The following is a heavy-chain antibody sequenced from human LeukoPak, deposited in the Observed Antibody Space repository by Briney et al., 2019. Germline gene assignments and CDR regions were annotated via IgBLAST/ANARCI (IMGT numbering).Heavy chain of an antibody. D-gene: IGHD3-10*01. J-gene: IGHJ4*02. CDR2: IDSTTGNP. CDR1: GYPFSAHF. Sequence: ASVKVSCKASGYPFSAHFLNWVRQAPGQGLEWMGNIDSTTGNPRYAQDFTGRFVFSLDTSVSTAYLQITSLKADDTAAYYCVRGTPTPGMDYWGQGTQVTVSS. V-gene: IGHV7-4-1*02. CDR3: VRGTPTPGMDY.